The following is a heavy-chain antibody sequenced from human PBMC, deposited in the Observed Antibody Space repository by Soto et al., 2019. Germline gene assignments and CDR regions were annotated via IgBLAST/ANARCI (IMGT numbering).Heavy chain of an antibody. CDR3: ARDDVLRFLEWSPARYYGMDV. Sequence: SVKVSCKASGGTFSSYAISWVRQAPGQGLEWMGGIIPIFGTANYAQKFQGRVTITADESTSTAYMELSSLRSEDTAVYYCARDDVLRFLEWSPARYYGMDVWGQGTTVTVSS. D-gene: IGHD3-3*01. CDR2: IIPIFGTA. V-gene: IGHV1-69*13. J-gene: IGHJ6*02. CDR1: GGTFSSYA.